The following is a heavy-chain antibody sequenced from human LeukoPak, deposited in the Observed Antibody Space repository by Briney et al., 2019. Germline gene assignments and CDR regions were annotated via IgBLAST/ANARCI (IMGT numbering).Heavy chain of an antibody. CDR1: GGSISSYY. D-gene: IGHD2-2*01. Sequence: SETLSLTCTVSGGSISSYYWSWIRQPPGKGLEWIGYIYYSGSTNYNPSLKSRVTISVDTSKNQFSLKLSSVTAADTAVYYCASSEVPAAMFPSPMGVWGQGTTVTVSS. J-gene: IGHJ6*02. CDR3: ASSEVPAAMFPSPMGV. V-gene: IGHV4-59*01. CDR2: IYYSGST.